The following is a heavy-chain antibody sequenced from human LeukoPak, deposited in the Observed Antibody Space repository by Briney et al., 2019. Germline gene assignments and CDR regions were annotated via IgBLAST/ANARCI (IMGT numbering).Heavy chain of an antibody. CDR1: GYSFTSYW. Sequence: GESLKISCKGSGYSFTSYWIGWVRPMPGKGLEWMGIIYPGDSDTRYSPSFQGQVTISADKSISTAYLQWSSLKASDTAMYYCARHSGSYSSGWYSIDYWGQGTLVTVSS. CDR3: ARHSGSYSSGWYSIDY. CDR2: IYPGDSDT. D-gene: IGHD6-19*01. J-gene: IGHJ4*02. V-gene: IGHV5-51*01.